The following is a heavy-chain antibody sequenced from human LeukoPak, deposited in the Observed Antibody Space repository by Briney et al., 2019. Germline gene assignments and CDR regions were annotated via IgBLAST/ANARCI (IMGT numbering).Heavy chain of an antibody. J-gene: IGHJ4*02. CDR2: IRYDGSNK. V-gene: IGHV3-30*02. Sequence: GGSLRLSCAASGFTFSSYGMHWVRQAPGKGLGWVAFIRYDGSNKYYADSVKGRFTISRDNSKNTLYLQMNSLRAEDTAVYYCARSSSSWSSYYFDYWGQGTLVTVSS. D-gene: IGHD6-13*01. CDR3: ARSSSSWSSYYFDY. CDR1: GFTFSSYG.